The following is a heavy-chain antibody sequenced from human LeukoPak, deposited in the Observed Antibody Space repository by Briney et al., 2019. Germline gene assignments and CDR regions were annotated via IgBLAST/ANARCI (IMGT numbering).Heavy chain of an antibody. Sequence: SETLSLTCTVSGGSISSYYWSWIRQPPGKGLEWIGYIYYSGSTNYNPSLKSRVTISVDTSKNQFSLTLSSVTAADTAVYYCARDRDFWSGYGLDPWGQGTLVTVSS. CDR2: IYYSGST. J-gene: IGHJ5*02. CDR1: GGSISSYY. CDR3: ARDRDFWSGYGLDP. D-gene: IGHD3-3*01. V-gene: IGHV4-59*01.